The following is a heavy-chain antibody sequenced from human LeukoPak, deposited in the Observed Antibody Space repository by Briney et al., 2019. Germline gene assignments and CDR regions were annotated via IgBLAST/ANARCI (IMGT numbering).Heavy chain of an antibody. CDR2: ISGDGGNT. V-gene: IGHV3-64*01. D-gene: IGHD4-11*01. CDR1: AFTFSSYA. CDR3: ARMATTVTWGTLSHFDY. Sequence: GGSLRLSCAASAFTFSSYAMHWVRQAPGKGLEYVSAISGDGGNTFYANSVKGRFTISRDNSKNTLYLQMNTLRAEDTAVYYCARMATTVTWGTLSHFDYWGQGTLVTVSS. J-gene: IGHJ4*02.